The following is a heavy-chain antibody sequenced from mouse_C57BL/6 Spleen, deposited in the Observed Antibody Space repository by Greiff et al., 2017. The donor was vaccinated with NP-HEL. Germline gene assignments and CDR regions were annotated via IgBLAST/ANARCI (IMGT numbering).Heavy chain of an antibody. CDR2: IYPGDGDT. V-gene: IGHV1-82*01. CDR3: AREGYGSAWFAY. J-gene: IGHJ3*01. CDR1: GYAFSSSW. Sequence: VQLQQSGPELVKPGASVKISCKASGYAFSSSWMNWVKQRPGKGLEWIGRIYPGDGDTNYNGKFKGKATLTADKSSSTAYMQLSSLTSEDSAVYFCAREGYGSAWFAYWGQGTLVTVSA. D-gene: IGHD2-10*02.